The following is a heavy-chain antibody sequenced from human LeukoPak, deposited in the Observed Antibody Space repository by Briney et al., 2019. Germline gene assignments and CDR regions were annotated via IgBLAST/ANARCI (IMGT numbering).Heavy chain of an antibody. CDR1: DASINNYY. CDR2: IHYTGST. Sequence: SETLSLTCSVSDASINNYYWSWSRQPPGKGLEWIGYIHYTGSTNYNPSLKSRVTISVDTSKNQLFLMLTSVTAADTAVYYCARSLFPYYYDSSAYFPFDYWGQGTLVTVSS. J-gene: IGHJ4*02. V-gene: IGHV4-59*01. D-gene: IGHD3-22*01. CDR3: ARSLFPYYYDSSAYFPFDY.